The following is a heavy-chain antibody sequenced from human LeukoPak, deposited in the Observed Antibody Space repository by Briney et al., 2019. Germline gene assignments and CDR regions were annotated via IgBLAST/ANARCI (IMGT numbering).Heavy chain of an antibody. J-gene: IGHJ4*02. V-gene: IGHV3-7*01. D-gene: IGHD5-12*01. CDR3: VRDGGVSGYDLLDY. CDR1: GFTFSSYW. Sequence: PGGSLRLSCAASGFTFSSYWMSWVRQAPGKGLEWVANINQDGSEKYYVDSVKGRFTISRDNAKNSLCLQMNSLRAEDTAVYYCVRDGGVSGYDLLDYWGQGTLVTVSS. CDR2: INQDGSEK.